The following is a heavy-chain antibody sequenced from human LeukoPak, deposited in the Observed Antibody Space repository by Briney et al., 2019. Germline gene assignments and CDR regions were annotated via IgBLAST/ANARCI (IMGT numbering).Heavy chain of an antibody. D-gene: IGHD3-9*01. J-gene: IGHJ4*02. Sequence: GESLKISCKGSGYRFAGYWIGWVRQMPGKGLEWMGIIYPGGSDTRYSPSFQGQVTISADKSISTAYLQWSSLKASDTAMYYCARRALSYYDILTGYYTEGSYFDYWGQGTLVTVSS. CDR1: GYRFAGYW. V-gene: IGHV5-51*01. CDR2: IYPGGSDT. CDR3: ARRALSYYDILTGYYTEGSYFDY.